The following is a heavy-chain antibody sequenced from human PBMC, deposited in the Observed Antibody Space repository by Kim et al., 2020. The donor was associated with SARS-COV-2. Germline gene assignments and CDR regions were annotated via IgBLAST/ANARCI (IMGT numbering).Heavy chain of an antibody. D-gene: IGHD6-13*01. V-gene: IGHV3-74*01. CDR1: GFTFSRHS. J-gene: IGHJ4*02. CDR2: INSVGSST. Sequence: GGSLRLSCAASGFTFSRHSIHCVRQVPGKGLVWVSRINSVGSSTSYADSVKGRFTVSRDNAKNTVDLQMNSLRADDTALYYSVGVLYSSGWSREYSGQGARVSVSS. CDR3: VGVLYSSGWSREY.